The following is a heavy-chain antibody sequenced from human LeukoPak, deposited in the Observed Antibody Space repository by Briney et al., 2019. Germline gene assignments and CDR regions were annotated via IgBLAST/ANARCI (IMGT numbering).Heavy chain of an antibody. V-gene: IGHV1-2*02. CDR2: INPNSGGT. J-gene: IGHJ4*02. CDR1: GYTFTGYY. CDR3: ASCSGGSCPLGY. D-gene: IGHD2-15*01. Sequence: ASVKVSCKASGYTFTGYYMHWVRQAPGQVLEWMGWINPNSGGTNYAQKFQGRVTMTRDTSISTAYMELSRLRSDDTAVYYCASCSGGSCPLGYWGQGTLVTVSS.